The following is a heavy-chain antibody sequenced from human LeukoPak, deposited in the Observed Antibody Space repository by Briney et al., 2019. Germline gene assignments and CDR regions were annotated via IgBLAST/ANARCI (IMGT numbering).Heavy chain of an antibody. D-gene: IGHD6-6*01. J-gene: IGHJ5*02. CDR2: INPNSGGT. CDR1: GYTFTGYY. CDR3: AREYSSSSGWFDP. V-gene: IGHV1-2*02. Sequence: ASVKVSCKASGYTFTGYYMHWVRQAPGQGPEWIGWINPNSGGTNYAQKFQGRVTMTRDTSISTAYMELSRLRSDDTAVYYCAREYSSSSGWFDPWGQGTLVTVSS.